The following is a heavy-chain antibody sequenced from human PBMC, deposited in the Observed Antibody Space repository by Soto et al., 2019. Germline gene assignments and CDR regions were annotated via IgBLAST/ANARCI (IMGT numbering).Heavy chain of an antibody. CDR2: INHSGST. J-gene: IGHJ4*02. Sequence: SETLSLTCAVYGGYFSGYYWSWIRQPPGKGLEWIGEINHSGSTNYNPSLKSRVTISVDTAKNQFSLKLISVTAADTAVYYCARVEGSGWYYFDYWGQGTLVTVSS. CDR3: ARVEGSGWYYFDY. CDR1: GGYFSGYY. V-gene: IGHV4-34*01. D-gene: IGHD6-19*01.